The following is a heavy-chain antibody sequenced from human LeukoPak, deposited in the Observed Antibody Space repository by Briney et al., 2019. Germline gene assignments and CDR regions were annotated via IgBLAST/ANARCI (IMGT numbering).Heavy chain of an antibody. CDR2: INYSGST. V-gene: IGHV4-39*01. D-gene: IGHD3-22*01. CDR3: ASPRSSGYYSGVFAI. J-gene: IGHJ3*02. CDR1: GGSISSSSYY. Sequence: SETLSLTCTVSGGSISSSSYYWGRIRQPAGKGLEWIGSINYSGSTYYNPSLKSRVTISVDTSKNQFSLKLSSVTAADTAVYYRASPRSSGYYSGVFAIWGKGTMVTVSS.